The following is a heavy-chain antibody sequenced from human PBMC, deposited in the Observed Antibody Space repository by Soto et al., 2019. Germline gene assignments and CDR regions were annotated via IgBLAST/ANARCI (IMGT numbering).Heavy chain of an antibody. D-gene: IGHD3-3*01. J-gene: IGHJ6*02. CDR2: ISSSGSTI. CDR3: AAFWSGALYGTDV. V-gene: IGHV3-48*03. CDR1: GFTFSSYE. Sequence: GGSLRLSCAASGFTFSSYEMNWVRQAPGKGLEWVSYISSSGSTIYYADSVKGRFTISRDNAKNSLYLQMNSLRAEDTAVYYCAAFWSGALYGTDVSGQGTTVTVSS.